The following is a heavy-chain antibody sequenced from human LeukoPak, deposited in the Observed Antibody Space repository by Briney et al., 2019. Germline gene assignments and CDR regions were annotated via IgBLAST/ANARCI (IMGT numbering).Heavy chain of an antibody. CDR2: IIPIFGTA. CDR3: ARVASGHYYFDY. CDR1: GGTFSSYA. J-gene: IGHJ4*02. D-gene: IGHD1-14*01. V-gene: IGHV1-69*06. Sequence: SVKVSCKASGGTFSSYAISWVRQAPGQGLEWMGGIIPIFGTANYAQKFQGRVTITADKSTSTAYMELSSLRSEDTAVYYCARVASGHYYFDYWGQGTLVTVSS.